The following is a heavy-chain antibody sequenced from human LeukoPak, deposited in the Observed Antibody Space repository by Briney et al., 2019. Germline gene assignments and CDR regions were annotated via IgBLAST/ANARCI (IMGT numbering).Heavy chain of an antibody. CDR2: INPSGGST. CDR3: ARDWSLNGLPADTFDY. CDR1: GYTFTSYY. Sequence: ASVKVSCEASGYTFTSYYMHWVRQAPGQGLEWMGIINPSGGSTSYAQKFQGRVTMTRDTSTSTVYMELSSLRSEDTAVYYCARDWSLNGLPADTFDYWGQGTLVTVSS. J-gene: IGHJ4*02. V-gene: IGHV1-46*01. D-gene: IGHD6-13*01.